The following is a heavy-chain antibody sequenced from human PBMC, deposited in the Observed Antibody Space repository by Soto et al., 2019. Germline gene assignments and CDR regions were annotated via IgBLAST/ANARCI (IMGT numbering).Heavy chain of an antibody. V-gene: IGHV4-34*01. CDR3: ARGRGSGWDVSNWFDP. CDR2: INHSGST. Sequence: SETLSLTCAVYGGSFSGYYWSWIRQPPGKGLEWIGEINHSGSTNYNPSLKSRVTISVDTSKNQFSLKLSSVTAADTAVYYCARGRGSGWDVSNWFDPWGQGTMVTVYS. CDR1: GGSFSGYY. J-gene: IGHJ5*02. D-gene: IGHD6-19*01.